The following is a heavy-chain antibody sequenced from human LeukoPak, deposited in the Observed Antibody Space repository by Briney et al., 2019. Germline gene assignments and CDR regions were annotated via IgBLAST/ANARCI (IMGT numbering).Heavy chain of an antibody. CDR3: ARSHYGGSYDMFDF. Sequence: GGSLRLSCAASGFTFSAYALHWVRQAPGKGLEWVAVITYDGNHQYYADSVKGRFSISRDNSNHTVHLQMDSLRAEDTASYYCARSHYGGSYDMFDFWGQGTLVIVSS. J-gene: IGHJ4*02. CDR1: GFTFSAYA. CDR2: ITYDGNHQ. D-gene: IGHD4/OR15-4a*01. V-gene: IGHV3-30*04.